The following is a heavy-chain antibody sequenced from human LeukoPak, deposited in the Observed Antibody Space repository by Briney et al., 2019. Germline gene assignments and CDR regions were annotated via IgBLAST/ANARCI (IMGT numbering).Heavy chain of an antibody. J-gene: IGHJ6*03. D-gene: IGHD3-3*01. CDR3: AKGGIFGVAGYYYYMDV. CDR1: GFTFSSYS. CDR2: ISSSSSYI. Sequence: GGSLRLSCAASGFTFSSYSMNWVRQAPGKGLEWVSSISSSSSYIYYADSVKGRFTISRDNAKNSLYLQMNSLRAEDTAVYYCAKGGIFGVAGYYYYMDVWGKGTTVTVSS. V-gene: IGHV3-21*01.